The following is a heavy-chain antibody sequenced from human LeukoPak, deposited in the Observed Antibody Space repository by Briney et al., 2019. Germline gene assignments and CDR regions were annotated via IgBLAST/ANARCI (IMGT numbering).Heavy chain of an antibody. CDR3: ARSPYYYGSGSYLGHYYFDY. CDR2: ISSSGSTI. J-gene: IGHJ4*02. CDR1: GFTFSDYY. D-gene: IGHD3-10*01. Sequence: GGSLRLSCAASGFTFSDYYMSWIRQAPGKGLEWISYISSSGSTIYYADSVKGRFTISRDNSKNTLYLQMNSLRAEDTAVYYCARSPYYYGSGSYLGHYYFDYWGQGTLVTVSS. V-gene: IGHV3-11*04.